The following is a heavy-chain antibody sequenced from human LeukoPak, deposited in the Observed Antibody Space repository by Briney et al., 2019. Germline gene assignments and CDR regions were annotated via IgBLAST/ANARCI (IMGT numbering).Heavy chain of an antibody. V-gene: IGHV3-30*18. CDR2: ISYDGSNK. Sequence: GGSLRLSCAASGFTFSSYGTHWVRQAPGKGLEWVAVISYDGSNKYYADSVKGRFTISRDNSKNTLYLQMNSLRAEDTAVYYCAKDPGATRGYFDYWGQGTLVTVSS. J-gene: IGHJ4*02. CDR1: GFTFSSYG. D-gene: IGHD1-26*01. CDR3: AKDPGATRGYFDY.